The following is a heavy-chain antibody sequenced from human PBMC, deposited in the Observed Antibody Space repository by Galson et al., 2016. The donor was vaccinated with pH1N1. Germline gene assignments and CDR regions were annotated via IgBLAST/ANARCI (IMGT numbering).Heavy chain of an antibody. CDR1: GFTFSSYG. J-gene: IGHJ4*02. CDR3: VSPKTAHITLAVLFHH. D-gene: IGHD6-19*01. V-gene: IGHV3-23*01. CDR2: VSGSGIST. Sequence: SLRLSCATSGFTFSSYGMSWVRQAPGKGLEWVSAVSGSGISTYFADSAKGRFTISRDNSKSTLFLHMNSLRAEDTAIYYCVSPKTAHITLAVLFHHWGQGALVTVSS.